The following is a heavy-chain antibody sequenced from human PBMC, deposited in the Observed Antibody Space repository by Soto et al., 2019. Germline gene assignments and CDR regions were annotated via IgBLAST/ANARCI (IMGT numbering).Heavy chain of an antibody. V-gene: IGHV4-31*03. CDR3: ARDGSSTANWLVH. D-gene: IGHD2-2*01. J-gene: IGHJ5*02. CDR2: IYYTGAT. CDR1: GASLHIGVYY. Sequence: SETLSLTCSVSGASLHIGVYYWAWIRQNPGKGQEWIGYIYYTGATYYNPSLGCRVNISVDTSKNQFSLDLTAVTAADTAVYYCARDGSSTANWLVHGGQGLLVTVFS.